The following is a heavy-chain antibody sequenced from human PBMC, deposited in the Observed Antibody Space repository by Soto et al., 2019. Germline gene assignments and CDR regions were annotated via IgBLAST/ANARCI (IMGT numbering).Heavy chain of an antibody. J-gene: IGHJ5*02. D-gene: IGHD5-12*01. CDR2: IHYSGST. V-gene: IGHV4-39*01. CDR3: AQIVVTVLGRWSAP. CDR1: GGSVSSSSYY. Sequence: SETLSLTCTVSGGSVSSSSYYWAWIRQPPGKGLEWIGSIHYSGSTYYNPSLESRVTISVDTSKNQFSLNLSSVTAADTAVYYYAQIVVTVLGRWSAPWVKGTLDTVTS.